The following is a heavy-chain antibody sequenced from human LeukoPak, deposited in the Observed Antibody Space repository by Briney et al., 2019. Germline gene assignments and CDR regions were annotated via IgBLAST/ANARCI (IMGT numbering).Heavy chain of an antibody. CDR2: INSDGRST. J-gene: IGHJ4*02. Sequence: GGSLRLSCAGSGITFSSYWMHWVRQAPGKGLVWVSRINSDGRSTNYADSVKGRFTISRDSAKNTLYPQMNSLRAEDTAVYYCARSAYPGNSVIEDWGRGTLVTVSS. V-gene: IGHV3-74*01. D-gene: IGHD4-23*01. CDR1: GITFSSYW. CDR3: ARSAYPGNSVIED.